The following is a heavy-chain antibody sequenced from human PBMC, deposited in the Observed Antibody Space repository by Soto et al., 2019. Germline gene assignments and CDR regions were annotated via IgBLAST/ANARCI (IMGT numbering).Heavy chain of an antibody. J-gene: IGHJ4*02. CDR2: IYPSDSDT. CDR1: GYNFAGYW. Sequence: GESLKISCKGSGYNFAGYWIAWVRQMPGKGLELMGIIYPSDSDTRYRPSFPGQVTISADKSISSAFLHWSSLRASDTAMYYCARGRVSTRTFDYWGQGTPVTVSS. D-gene: IGHD1-1*01. V-gene: IGHV5-51*01. CDR3: ARGRVSTRTFDY.